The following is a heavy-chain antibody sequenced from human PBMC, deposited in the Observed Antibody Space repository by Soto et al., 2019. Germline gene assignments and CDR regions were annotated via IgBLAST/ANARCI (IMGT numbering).Heavy chain of an antibody. J-gene: IGHJ6*02. V-gene: IGHV1-69*06. CDR2: IIPIFGTA. D-gene: IGHD6-19*01. CDR1: GCTFSSYA. Sequence: SVKVSCKASGCTFSSYAISWVRQAPGQGLEWMGGIIPIFGTANYAQKFQGRVTITADKSTSTAYMELSSLRSEDTAVYYCARDSSGSPRGYYYYYGMDVWGQGTRVTVSS. CDR3: ARDSSGSPRGYYYYYGMDV.